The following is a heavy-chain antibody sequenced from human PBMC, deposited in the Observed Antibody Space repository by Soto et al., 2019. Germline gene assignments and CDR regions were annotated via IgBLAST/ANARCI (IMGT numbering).Heavy chain of an antibody. CDR2: IWYDGSNK. D-gene: IGHD6-13*01. V-gene: IGHV3-33*01. J-gene: IGHJ4*02. Sequence: GGSLRLSCAASGFTFSSYGMHWVRQAPGKGLEWVAVIWYDGSNKYYADSVKGRFTISRDNSKNTLYLQMNSLRAEDTAVYYCARGSSSWYLDYWGQGTLVTVSS. CDR1: GFTFSSYG. CDR3: ARGSSSWYLDY.